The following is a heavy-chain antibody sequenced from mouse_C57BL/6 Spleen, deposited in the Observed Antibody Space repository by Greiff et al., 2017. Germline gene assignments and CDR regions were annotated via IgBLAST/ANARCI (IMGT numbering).Heavy chain of an antibody. CDR2: FRLNSDNYAT. D-gene: IGHD1-1*01. V-gene: IGHV6-3*01. J-gene: IGHJ3*01. Sequence: EVKLEESGGGLVQPGGSMKLSCVASGFTFSNCWMYWVRQSPEKGLEWCAQFRLNSDNYATHYAESVNVRFTNSRDDSKISIYLQMNNLRAEDTGIYYCTGGYYGAWFAYWGQGTLVTVSA. CDR1: GFTFSNCW. CDR3: TGGYYGAWFAY.